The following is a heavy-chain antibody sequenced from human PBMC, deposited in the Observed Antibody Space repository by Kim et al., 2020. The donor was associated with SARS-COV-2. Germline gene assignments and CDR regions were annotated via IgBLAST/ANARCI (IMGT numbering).Heavy chain of an antibody. Sequence: SETLSLTCTVSGGSISSSSYYWGWIRQPPGKGLEWIGSIYYSGSTYYNPSLKSRVTISVDTSKNQFSLKLSSVTAADTAVYYCASPLWFGELSYLYYYGMDVCGQGTTVTVSS. J-gene: IGHJ6*02. CDR1: GGSISSSSYY. CDR2: IYYSGST. V-gene: IGHV4-39*01. D-gene: IGHD3-10*01. CDR3: ASPLWFGELSYLYYYGMDV.